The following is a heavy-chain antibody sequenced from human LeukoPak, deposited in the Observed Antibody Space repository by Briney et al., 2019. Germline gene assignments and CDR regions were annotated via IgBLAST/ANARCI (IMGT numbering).Heavy chain of an antibody. V-gene: IGHV3-64D*09. CDR1: GFSFSSNA. CDR3: VSTYHYDSSGYYPLDY. CDR2: ISSNGGST. D-gene: IGHD3-22*01. J-gene: IGHJ4*02. Sequence: PGGSLRLSCSASGFSFSSNAMHWVRQAPGKGLEYVSGISSNGGSTNYADSVKGRFTISRDNSKNTLYLQTSSLRAEDTAVYYCVSTYHYDSSGYYPLDYWAQGTLVTVSS.